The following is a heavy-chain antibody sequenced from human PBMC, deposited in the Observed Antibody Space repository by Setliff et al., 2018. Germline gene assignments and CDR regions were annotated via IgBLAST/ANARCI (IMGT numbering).Heavy chain of an antibody. V-gene: IGHV1-46*01. D-gene: IGHD6-13*01. CDR1: GYTFTRYY. CDR3: ARIGPSNWGIRGYNWLDP. CDR2: INTGGGSA. J-gene: IGHJ5*02. Sequence: ASVKVSCKASGYTFTRYYMYWVRQAPGQGLEWMGIINTGGGSASYAQKFQGRVTMTSDTSTSTVYMEVNSVTSDDTAMYFCARIGPSNWGIRGYNWLDPWGQGTLVTVSS.